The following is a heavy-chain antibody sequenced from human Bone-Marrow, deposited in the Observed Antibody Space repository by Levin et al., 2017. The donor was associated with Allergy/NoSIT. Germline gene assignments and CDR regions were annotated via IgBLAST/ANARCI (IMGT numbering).Heavy chain of an antibody. J-gene: IGHJ5*02. CDR3: ARGDCYSGSCYGPDWFDP. CDR2: INPNSGNT. V-gene: IGHV1-8*01. CDR1: GYTFTSYN. Sequence: GGSLRLSCKTSGYTFTSYNVYWVRQAPGQGLEWMGYINPNSGNTGYAQKFQGRVTVTRNSSITTAYMELRGLRSEDTAMYYCARGDCYSGSCYGPDWFDPWGQGTQVTVSS. D-gene: IGHD2-15*01.